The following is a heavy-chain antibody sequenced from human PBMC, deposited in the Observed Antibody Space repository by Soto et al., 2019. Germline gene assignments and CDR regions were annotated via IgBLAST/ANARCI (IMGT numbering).Heavy chain of an antibody. J-gene: IGHJ4*02. CDR2: IYSGGYT. CDR3: ATQPGGGGY. Sequence: EVQLVESGGGLVQPGGSLRLSCAVSGFTVSNNYMSWVRQAPGKGLEGVSVIYSGGYTAYGDSVKGRFTISRDNSKNTLYHQMKRPGPDARAVFYWATQPGGGGYWGQGTLVTVSS. CDR1: GFTVSNNY. D-gene: IGHD3-10*01. V-gene: IGHV3-53*01.